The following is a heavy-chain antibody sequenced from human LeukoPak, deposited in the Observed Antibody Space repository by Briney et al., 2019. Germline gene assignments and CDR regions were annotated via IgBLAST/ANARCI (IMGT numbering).Heavy chain of an antibody. Sequence: GGSLRLSCAASGFTFSSYVMSWVRQAPGKGLEWVSAISRGGGTTYYADSVKGRFTISRDNSKNTLYLQMTSLRAEDTAVYYCAKTSRGYSNYDSPFDYWGQGTLVTVSS. V-gene: IGHV3-23*01. D-gene: IGHD5-12*01. CDR1: GFTFSSYV. J-gene: IGHJ4*02. CDR2: ISRGGGTT. CDR3: AKTSRGYSNYDSPFDY.